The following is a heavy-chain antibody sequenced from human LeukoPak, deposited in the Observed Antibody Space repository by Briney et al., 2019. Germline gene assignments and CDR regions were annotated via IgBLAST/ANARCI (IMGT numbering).Heavy chain of an antibody. D-gene: IGHD3-22*01. Sequence: HWASVKVSCKASGYTFTDYYMHWVRQAPGQGLEWMGWIHPNSGGTNYAQKFQGRVTMTRDTSISTAYMELSRLRSDDTAVYYCARLYYYDSSGYYVDAFDIWGQGTMVTVSS. CDR3: ARLYYYDSSGYYVDAFDI. J-gene: IGHJ3*02. CDR2: IHPNSGGT. V-gene: IGHV1-2*02. CDR1: GYTFTDYY.